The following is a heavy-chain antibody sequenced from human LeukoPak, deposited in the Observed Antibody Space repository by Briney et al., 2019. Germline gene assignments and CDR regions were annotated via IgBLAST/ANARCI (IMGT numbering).Heavy chain of an antibody. Sequence: GGSLKLSCAASGFTFSGYAIHWVRQSSGKGLEWVGQIDKKDKGYATATAYAASVKGRFTISRDDSINTAYLQMKSLKTEDTALYYCTRDSGTYNWCDPWGQGTLVTVSS. CDR3: TRDSGTYNWCDP. J-gene: IGHJ5*02. V-gene: IGHV3-73*01. D-gene: IGHD1-26*01. CDR1: GFTFSGYA. CDR2: IDKKDKGYATAT.